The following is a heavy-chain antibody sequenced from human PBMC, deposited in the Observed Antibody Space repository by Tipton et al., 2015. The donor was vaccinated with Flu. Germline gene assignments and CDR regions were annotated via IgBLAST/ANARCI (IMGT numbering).Heavy chain of an antibody. CDR1: GFTFSSHE. CDR3: ARVDLFGSGWPTAFDI. CDR2: ISSSGTTI. Sequence: VQLVQSGGGLVQPGGSLRLSCAASGFTFSSHEMNWVRQAPGKGLEWVSSISSSGTTIYYADSVKGRFTISRDNAKNSLYLQMNSLRAEDTAVYYCARVDLFGSGWPTAFDIWGQGTMVTVSS. D-gene: IGHD6-19*01. V-gene: IGHV3-48*03. J-gene: IGHJ3*02.